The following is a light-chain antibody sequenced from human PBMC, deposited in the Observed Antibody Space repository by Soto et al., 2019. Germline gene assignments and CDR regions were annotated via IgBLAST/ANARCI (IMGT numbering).Light chain of an antibody. CDR3: QQYDKSPLT. V-gene: IGKV3-20*01. CDR1: QSVSNSH. Sequence: EIALTQSPGTLSLSPGERATLSCRASQSVSNSHLAWHQQKPGQAPRLLIFGVSSRAAGIPDRFSGSGSGTDFTLTISRLEPEDYAVYYCQQYDKSPLTFGGGTKVEIK. CDR2: GVS. J-gene: IGKJ4*01.